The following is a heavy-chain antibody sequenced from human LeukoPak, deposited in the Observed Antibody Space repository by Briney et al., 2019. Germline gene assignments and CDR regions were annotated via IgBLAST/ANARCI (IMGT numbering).Heavy chain of an antibody. CDR3: ARDQEGFDY. Sequence: ASVKVSCKASGYAFTNNYLHWVRQAPGQGLEWMGMIYPRDGSTSYARNFQGRVTVTRDTSTTTVHMELRGLRSEDTAVYYCARDQEGFDYWGQGTVVTVSS. CDR2: IYPRDGST. J-gene: IGHJ4*02. V-gene: IGHV1-46*01. CDR1: GYAFTNNY.